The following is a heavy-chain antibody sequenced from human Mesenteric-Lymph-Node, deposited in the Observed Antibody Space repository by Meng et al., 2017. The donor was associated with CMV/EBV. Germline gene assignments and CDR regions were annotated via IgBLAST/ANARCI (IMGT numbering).Heavy chain of an antibody. D-gene: IGHD2/OR15-2a*01. CDR1: GNTFRGYS. J-gene: IGHJ6*02. CDR3: AREKNIDYGMDA. CDR2: INPISGGT. Sequence: CKASGNTFRGYSFHWVRQAPGQGLEWMGWINPISGGTNYAQKFQGWVTMTRDTSISTVYMELSRLRSDDTAVYYCAREKNIDYGMDAWGQGTTVTVSS. V-gene: IGHV1-2*04.